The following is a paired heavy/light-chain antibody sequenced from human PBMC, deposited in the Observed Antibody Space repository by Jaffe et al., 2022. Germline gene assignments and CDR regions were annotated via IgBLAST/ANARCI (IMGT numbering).Light chain of an antibody. V-gene: IGKV1-17*01. CDR1: QGIRND. J-gene: IGKJ4*01. CDR3: LQHDSYPLT. Sequence: DIQMTQSPSSLSASVGDRVTITCRASQGIRNDLGWYQQKPGKAPKRLIYVASSLQSGVPSRFSGSGSGTEFTLTISSLQPEDFATYYCLQHDSYPLTFGGGTKVEIK. CDR2: VAS.
Heavy chain of an antibody. CDR1: GFTFRDYG. CDR2: ISSGGDSA. J-gene: IGHJ5*02. CDR3: AKDLADPRHLDP. Sequence: EVQLLDSGGGLVQPGGSLRLSCAASGFTFRDYGMSWVRQAPGKGLEWVSSISSGGDSAYYADSVKGRFTVSRDNSDNALYLQMSSLRADDTALYYCAKDLADPRHLDPWGQGTLVTVSS. V-gene: IGHV3-23*01.